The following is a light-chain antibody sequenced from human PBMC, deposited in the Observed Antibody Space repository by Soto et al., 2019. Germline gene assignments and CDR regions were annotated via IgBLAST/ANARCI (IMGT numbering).Light chain of an antibody. Sequence: DIQMTQSPSTLSASIGDRVTITCRASQNINNWIAWYQQKPGKAPKFLIYDDSTLESEVPSRFSGSGFGTEFSLTISSLQPDDFGSSYCQHMRTFGQGTKVEMK. J-gene: IGKJ1*01. V-gene: IGKV1-5*01. CDR3: QHMRT. CDR1: QNINNW. CDR2: DDS.